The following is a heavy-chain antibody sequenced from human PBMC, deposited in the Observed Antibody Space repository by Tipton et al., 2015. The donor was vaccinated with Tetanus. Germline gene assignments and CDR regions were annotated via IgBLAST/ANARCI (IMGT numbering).Heavy chain of an antibody. J-gene: IGHJ4*02. CDR2: IWYDGRNK. V-gene: IGHV3-33*01. CDR3: ARDVTHRRDGSNAVDY. D-gene: IGHD5-24*01. CDR1: GFSFGSYS. Sequence: SLRLSCAASGFSFGSYSMHWVRQAPGKGLEWVAVIWYDGRNKNYAASVKGRFSISRDNSNNTLYLQMNSVRAEDTAVYYCARDVTHRRDGSNAVDYWGQRTLVAVSS.